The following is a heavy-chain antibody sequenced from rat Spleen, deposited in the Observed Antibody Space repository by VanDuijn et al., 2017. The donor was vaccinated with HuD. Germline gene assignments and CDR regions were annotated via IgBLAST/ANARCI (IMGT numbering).Heavy chain of an antibody. D-gene: IGHD1-4*01. Sequence: EVQLVESGGGLVQPGRSMKLSCAASGFTFSNFGMAWVRQAPKKGLEWVATIIYDGSRTYYRDSVEGRFTISRDNAKNTLYLQMDSLRSEDTATYYCARHTRVFWFAYWGQGTLVTVSS. CDR3: ARHTRVFWFAY. J-gene: IGHJ3*01. CDR1: GFTFSNFG. CDR2: IIYDGSRT. V-gene: IGHV5-29*01.